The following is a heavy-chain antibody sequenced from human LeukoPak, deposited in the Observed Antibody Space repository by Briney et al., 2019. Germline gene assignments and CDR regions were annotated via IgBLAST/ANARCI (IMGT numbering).Heavy chain of an antibody. CDR1: GVSFSGYY. Sequence: KPSETLSLTCAVYGVSFSGYYWSWIRQTPGKGLEWIGEINQSGSTNYNPSLKSRVTMSVDTSKNQFSLTLTSVTAADTAVYYCATVPYCSGGACYAYFVYWGLGNQVTVSS. J-gene: IGHJ4*02. D-gene: IGHD2-15*01. CDR2: INQSGST. CDR3: ATVPYCSGGACYAYFVY. V-gene: IGHV4-34*01.